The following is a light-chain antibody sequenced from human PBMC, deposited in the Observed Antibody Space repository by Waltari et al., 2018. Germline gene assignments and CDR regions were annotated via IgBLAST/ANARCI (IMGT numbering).Light chain of an antibody. CDR2: EAS. CDR3: QQYNRWPPIT. J-gene: IGKJ5*01. Sequence: EIVMTQSPATLSVSPGERATLSCRASQSVFSNVAGYQQKPGQAPRLLMYEASIRATGISARFRGSGSGTEFTLTISSVQSEDFAVYYCQQYNRWPPITFGQGTRLDIK. V-gene: IGKV3-15*01. CDR1: QSVFSN.